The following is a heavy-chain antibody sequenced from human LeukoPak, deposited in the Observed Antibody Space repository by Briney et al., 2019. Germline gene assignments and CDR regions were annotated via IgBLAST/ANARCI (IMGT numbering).Heavy chain of an antibody. Sequence: GGSLRLSCAASGFTFSSYAMSWVRQAPGKGLEWVSVIYSGGSTYYADSVKGRFTISRDNSKNTLYLQMNSLRAEDTAVYYCASGYYYDSVDYWGQGTLVTVSS. D-gene: IGHD3-22*01. CDR3: ASGYYYDSVDY. CDR1: GFTFSSYA. CDR2: IYSGGST. J-gene: IGHJ4*02. V-gene: IGHV3-66*01.